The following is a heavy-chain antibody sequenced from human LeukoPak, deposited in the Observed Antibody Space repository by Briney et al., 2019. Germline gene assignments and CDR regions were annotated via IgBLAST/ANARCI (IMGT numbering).Heavy chain of an antibody. D-gene: IGHD3-22*01. CDR2: ISGSGGST. V-gene: IGHV3-23*01. CDR1: GLTFSSYA. J-gene: IGHJ4*02. CDR3: AKLPPLYYYDSSGYYYFYS. Sequence: PGGSLRLSCAASGLTFSSYAMSWVRQAPGKGLEWVSAISGSGGSTYYADSVKGRFTISRDNSKNTLYLQMNSLRAEDTAVYYCAKLPPLYYYDSSGYYYFYSWGQGTLVTVSS.